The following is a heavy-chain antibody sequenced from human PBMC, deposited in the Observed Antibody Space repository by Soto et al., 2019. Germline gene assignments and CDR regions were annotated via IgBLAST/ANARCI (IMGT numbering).Heavy chain of an antibody. V-gene: IGHV2-5*02. CDR3: ALRGTAFDY. CDR1: GFSLTTSEVG. J-gene: IGHJ4*02. Sequence: QITLKESSPTLVKPTQTLTLTWTFSGFSLTTSEVGVGWIRQPPGKALEWLALIYWDDDKRYSPSLKSRLTITKDTSKNQVVLTMTNMDPVDTATYYCALRGTAFDYWGQGTLVTVSS. CDR2: IYWDDDK. D-gene: IGHD3-10*01.